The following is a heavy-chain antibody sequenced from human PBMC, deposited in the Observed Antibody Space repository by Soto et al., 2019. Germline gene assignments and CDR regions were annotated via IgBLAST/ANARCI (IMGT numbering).Heavy chain of an antibody. CDR1: GFTFSNFG. V-gene: IGHV3-30*03. CDR2: ISYDGSNR. J-gene: IGHJ6*02. D-gene: IGHD5-12*01. CDR3: ATDVYSRYDQRGDYYGKDV. Sequence: QVQLVESGGGVVQPGRSLRLSCAASGFTFSNFGIHWVRQAPGKGLEWVAVISYDGSNRYYGDSVKGRFTISRDNSKNTLYLLMNSARAAATAVYYCATDVYSRYDQRGDYYGKDVWGHGTTVTVSS.